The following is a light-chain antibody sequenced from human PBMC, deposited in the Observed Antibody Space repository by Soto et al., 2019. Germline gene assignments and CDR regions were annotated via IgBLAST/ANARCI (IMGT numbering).Light chain of an antibody. CDR3: QQYGSSPTWT. V-gene: IGKV3-20*01. CDR1: QSVSSNY. J-gene: IGKJ1*01. CDR2: GAS. Sequence: ESVLTQSPGTLSLSPGERATLSCRASQSVSSNYLAWYQQKPGQAPRLLIYGASTRATGIPDRFSGSGSGTDFTLTISRLEPEDSAVYYCQQYGSSPTWTLGQGTKVDIK.